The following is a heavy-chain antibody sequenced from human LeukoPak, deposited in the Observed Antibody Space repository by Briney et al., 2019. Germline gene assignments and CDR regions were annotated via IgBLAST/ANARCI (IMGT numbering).Heavy chain of an antibody. CDR3: ARRDGSSWYNWFDP. CDR1: GFSISRGYF. CDR2: IFHSGDT. Sequence: SETLSLTCAVSGFSISRGYFWAWIRQPPGTGLVWIGSIFHSGDTYYNPSLKSRVALSVDTSKNQFSLRLTSVTAADTALYYCARRDGSSWYNWFDPWGQGILVTVSS. D-gene: IGHD6-13*01. J-gene: IGHJ5*02. V-gene: IGHV4-38-2*01.